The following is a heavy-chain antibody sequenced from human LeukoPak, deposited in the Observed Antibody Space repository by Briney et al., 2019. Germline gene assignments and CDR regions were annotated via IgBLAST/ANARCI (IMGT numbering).Heavy chain of an antibody. D-gene: IGHD1-26*01. CDR2: IYYSGST. J-gene: IGHJ3*02. Sequence: PSETLSLTCTASVGSISSGGYYWSWIRQHPGKGQEWIGFIYYSGSTYYNPSLKSRLTISVDTSKNQFSLKLGSVTAADTAVYYCARVVSGTYNDAFDIRGQGTMVTVSS. V-gene: IGHV4-31*03. CDR3: ARVVSGTYNDAFDI. CDR1: VGSISSGGYY.